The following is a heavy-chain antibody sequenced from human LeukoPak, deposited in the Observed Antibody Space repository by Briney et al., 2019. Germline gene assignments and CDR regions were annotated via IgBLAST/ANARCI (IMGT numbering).Heavy chain of an antibody. CDR3: VRVGATFAAFEI. V-gene: IGHV3-74*01. J-gene: IGHJ3*02. D-gene: IGHD1-26*01. Sequence: GGSPRLSCAASGFTFSSYWMHWVRQAPGKGRVWVSRINREGSTTNYADSVKGRFTISRDNAKNTLYLQMNSLRVEDTAVYYCVRVGATFAAFEIWGQGTIVTVSS. CDR2: INREGSTT. CDR1: GFTFSSYW.